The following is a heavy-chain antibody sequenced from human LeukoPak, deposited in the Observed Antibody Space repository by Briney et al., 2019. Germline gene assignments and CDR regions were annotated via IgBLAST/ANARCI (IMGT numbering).Heavy chain of an antibody. V-gene: IGHV4-59*01. CDR3: ARGPEYYYDSSGYYYVPFFDY. CDR2: IYYSGST. J-gene: IGHJ4*02. CDR1: GGSISSYY. D-gene: IGHD3-22*01. Sequence: PSETLSLTCTVSGGSISSYYWSWIRQPPGKGLEWIGYIYYSGSTNYNPSLKGRVTISVDTSKNQFSLKLSSVTAADTAVYYCARGPEYYYDSSGYYYVPFFDYWGQGTLVTVSS.